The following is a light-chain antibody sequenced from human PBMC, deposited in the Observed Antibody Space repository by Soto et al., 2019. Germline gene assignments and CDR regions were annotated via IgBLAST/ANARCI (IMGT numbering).Light chain of an antibody. Sequence: DIQMTQSPSSLSAPVGDRVTITCRASQIINSHLNWYQQKPGKAPKLLIYAASSLHIGVPSGFSGSGSGTDFTLTLSGLQPEDSATYYCQQTFGMPFTFGQGTKVEIK. J-gene: IGKJ2*01. CDR1: QIINSH. CDR3: QQTFGMPFT. CDR2: AAS. V-gene: IGKV1-39*01.